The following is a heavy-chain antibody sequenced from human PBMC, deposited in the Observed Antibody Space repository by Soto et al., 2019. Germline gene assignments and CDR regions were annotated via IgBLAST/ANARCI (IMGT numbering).Heavy chain of an antibody. Sequence: QITLKESGPTLVKPTQTLTLTCTFSGFSLSTSGVGVGWIRQPPGKALEWLALIYWDDDKRYSPSLKSRLTITKDTYRNQVVLTRTNMDPADTATYYRAPRPRYFDLLTPNTSEYSWFDHMGQGTLLTVSS. CDR3: APRPRYFDLLTPNTSEYSWFDH. CDR2: IYWDDDK. D-gene: IGHD3-9*01. CDR1: GFSLSTSGVG. J-gene: IGHJ5*02. V-gene: IGHV2-5*02.